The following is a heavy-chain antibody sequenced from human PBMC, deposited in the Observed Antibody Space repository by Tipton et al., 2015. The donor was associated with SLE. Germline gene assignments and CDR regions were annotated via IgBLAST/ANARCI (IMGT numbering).Heavy chain of an antibody. V-gene: IGHV4-38-2*02. D-gene: IGHD6-13*01. CDR2: IYHSGTT. J-gene: IGHJ4*02. CDR3: ARHYGSSFDF. Sequence: TLSLTCTVSGYSISSGSYWGWIRQPPGKGLEWIGYIYHSGTTYYNPSLKSRVTILVETSKNQFSLKVSSVTAADTAVYYCARHYGSSFDFWGQGTLVTVSS. CDR1: GYSISSGSY.